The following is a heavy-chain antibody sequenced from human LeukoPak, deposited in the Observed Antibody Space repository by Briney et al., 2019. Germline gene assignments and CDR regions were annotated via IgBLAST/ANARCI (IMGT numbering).Heavy chain of an antibody. CDR1: GFTFSSYW. CDR3: ARERTTIVSGTTIGAY. CDR2: IKQDGSEK. Sequence: PGGSLRLSCAASGFTFSSYWMSWVRQAPGKGLEWVANIKQDGSEKYYADSVKGRFTISRDNAKNSLFLQMNSLTADDTAVYYCARERTTIVSGTTIGAYWGQGTLVTVSS. D-gene: IGHD2/OR15-2a*01. V-gene: IGHV3-7*01. J-gene: IGHJ4*02.